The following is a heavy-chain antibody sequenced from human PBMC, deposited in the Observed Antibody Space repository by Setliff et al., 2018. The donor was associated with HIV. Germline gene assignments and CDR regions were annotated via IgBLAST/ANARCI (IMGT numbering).Heavy chain of an antibody. CDR3: ASAVGVSNWGWYFDL. Sequence: NPSETLSLTCTVSGGSISTSSYYWGWIRQPPGKGLEWIANIYYSGSTYYNPSLKSRVAISLDTSKNQFSLKLTSVTAADTAVYYCASAVGVSNWGWYFDLWGRGTLVTVSS. D-gene: IGHD7-27*01. CDR2: IYYSGST. V-gene: IGHV4-39*07. J-gene: IGHJ2*01. CDR1: GGSISTSSYY.